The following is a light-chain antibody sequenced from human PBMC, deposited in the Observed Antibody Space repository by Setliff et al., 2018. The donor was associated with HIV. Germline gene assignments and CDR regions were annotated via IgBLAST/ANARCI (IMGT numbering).Light chain of an antibody. CDR3: SSYTTSSTLDYV. Sequence: QSALPQPASVSGSPGQSITISCTGTSSDVGGYNHVSWYQQHPGNAPKLILYDVFHRPSGVSYRFSGSKSGNTASLTISGLQPEDEADYYCSSYTTSSTLDYVFGTGTKVTVL. V-gene: IGLV2-14*03. CDR2: DVF. CDR1: SSDVGGYNH. J-gene: IGLJ1*01.